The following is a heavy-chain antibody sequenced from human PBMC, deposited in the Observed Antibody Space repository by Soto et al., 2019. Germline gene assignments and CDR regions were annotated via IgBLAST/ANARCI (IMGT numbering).Heavy chain of an antibody. D-gene: IGHD5-18*01. J-gene: IGHJ4*02. CDR2: IKSKTDGGTT. Sequence: EVQLVESGGGLVKPGGSLRLSCAASGFTVSNAWMSWVRQAPGKGLEWVGRIKSKTDGGTTEYDAPVKGRFTISRDNAKNKLYLQMNSLTTEDKAVYYCTRYRYGASEYWGQRTLVNVSS. CDR1: GFTVSNAW. CDR3: TRYRYGASEY. V-gene: IGHV3-15*01.